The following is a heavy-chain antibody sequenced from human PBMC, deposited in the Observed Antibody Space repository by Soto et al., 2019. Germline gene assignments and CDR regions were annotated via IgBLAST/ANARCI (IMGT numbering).Heavy chain of an antibody. CDR1: GFPFSTYG. J-gene: IGHJ4*02. CDR3: AKDRDRYCDGVTCSLGPPDY. CDR2: IWSDGRNK. V-gene: IGHV3-33*03. Sequence: GGSLRLSCAASGFPFSTYGMQWVRQAPGKGLEWVALIWSDGRNKNYAETVEGRLTISRDNSKNTLFLHMNSLRAEDTAVYYCAKDRDRYCDGVTCSLGPPDYWGQGTLVTVSS. D-gene: IGHD2-15*01.